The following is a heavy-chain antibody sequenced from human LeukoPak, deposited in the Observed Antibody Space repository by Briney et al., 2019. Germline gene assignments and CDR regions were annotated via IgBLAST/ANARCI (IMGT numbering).Heavy chain of an antibody. CDR2: IHNNGNT. J-gene: IGHJ4*02. CDR3: ARRSTYGFFDY. V-gene: IGHV4-59*08. D-gene: IGHD4-17*01. Sequence: PSATLSLTCTVSGGSVSSDYWNWIRQPPGNGLEWIGYIHNNGNTNDNPSLKSRVTISMDASKNQFSLRLSSVTAADTALYYCARRSTYGFFDYWGQGTLVTVSS. CDR1: GGSVSSDY.